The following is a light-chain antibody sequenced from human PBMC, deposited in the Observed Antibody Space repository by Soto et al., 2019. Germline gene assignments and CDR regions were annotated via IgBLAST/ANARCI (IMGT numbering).Light chain of an antibody. J-gene: IGLJ1*01. CDR2: ANN. CDR1: GSNIGSGYD. Sequence: QAVRTEPRTVCVALGQRVIIFCTGSGSNIGSGYDVHWYQELPGTAPKLLIYANNNRPSGVPDRFSGSKSGTSASLTITALQAEDEADYYCQSYDDTLSGSVFGTGTKVTVL. V-gene: IGLV1-40*01. CDR3: QSYDDTLSGSV.